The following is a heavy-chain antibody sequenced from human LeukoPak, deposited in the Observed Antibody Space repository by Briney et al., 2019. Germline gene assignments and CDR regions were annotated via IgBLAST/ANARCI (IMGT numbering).Heavy chain of an antibody. J-gene: IGHJ6*03. D-gene: IGHD1-1*01. CDR1: GFSFTSYA. Sequence: GGSLRLSCSASGFSFTSYALNWVRQAPGKGLKWVSSITTGSSYIYYADSVRGRFSVSRDNAKNSLYLEMNSLRAEETAVYYCARVEATTARSYYYYYMDVWGKGTTVTVSS. CDR2: ITTGSSYI. CDR3: ARVEATTARSYYYYYMDV. V-gene: IGHV3-21*06.